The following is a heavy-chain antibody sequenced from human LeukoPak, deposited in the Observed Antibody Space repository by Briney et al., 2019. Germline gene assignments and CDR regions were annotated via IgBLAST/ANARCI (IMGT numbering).Heavy chain of an antibody. Sequence: SETLSLTCTVSGGSISSYYWSWIRQPPGKGLEWIGYIYYSGSTNYNPSLKSRVTISVDTSKNQFSLKLSSVTAADTAVYYCARDLRNMYSGSYYGWFDPWGQGTLVTVSS. J-gene: IGHJ5*02. CDR3: ARDLRNMYSGSYYGWFDP. V-gene: IGHV4-59*01. CDR1: GGSISSYY. D-gene: IGHD1-26*01. CDR2: IYYSGST.